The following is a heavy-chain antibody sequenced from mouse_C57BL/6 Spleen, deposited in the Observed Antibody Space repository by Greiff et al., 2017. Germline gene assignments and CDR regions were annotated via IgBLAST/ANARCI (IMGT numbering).Heavy chain of an antibody. J-gene: IGHJ3*01. D-gene: IGHD2-2*01. CDR3: ARSTMVTGEWPWFAY. Sequence: QVHVKQPGAELVKPGASVKLSCKASGYTFTSYWMHWVKQRPGRGLEWIGRIVPNSGGTKYNEKFKRKATLTVDKPSSTAYMQLSSLTSEDSAVYLCARSTMVTGEWPWFAYWGQGTLVTVSA. CDR1: GYTFTSYW. CDR2: IVPNSGGT. V-gene: IGHV1-72*01.